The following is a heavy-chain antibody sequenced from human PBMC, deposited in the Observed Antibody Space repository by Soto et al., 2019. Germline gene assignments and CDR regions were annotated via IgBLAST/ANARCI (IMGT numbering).Heavy chain of an antibody. CDR1: GGTFSSYA. CDR3: ACHIVVVPAAPTPEYYDILTGYYDNDY. J-gene: IGHJ4*02. CDR2: IIPIFGTA. Sequence: ASVKVSCKASGGTFSSYAISWVRQAPGQGLEWMGGIIPIFGTANYAQKFQGRVTITADESTSTAYMELSSLRSEDTAVYYCACHIVVVPAAPTPEYYDILTGYYDNDYWGQGTLVTVSS. V-gene: IGHV1-69*13. D-gene: IGHD3-9*01.